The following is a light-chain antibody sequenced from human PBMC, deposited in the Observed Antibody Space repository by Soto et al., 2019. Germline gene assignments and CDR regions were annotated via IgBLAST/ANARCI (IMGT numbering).Light chain of an antibody. V-gene: IGLV2-8*01. CDR1: SNDVGGYNY. J-gene: IGLJ3*02. CDR2: EAS. Sequence: QSVLTQPPSASGSPGQSVTISYTGTSNDVGGYNYVSWYQHHPGKAPKLMIYEASKRPSGVPDRFSGSSSANTASPTVSGLQAEDEADYYCCSYAGSNNWVFGGGTKLTVL. CDR3: CSYAGSNNWV.